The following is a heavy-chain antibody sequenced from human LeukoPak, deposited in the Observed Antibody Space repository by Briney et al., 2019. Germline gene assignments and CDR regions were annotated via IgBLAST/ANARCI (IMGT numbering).Heavy chain of an antibody. CDR1: GGSFSGYY. V-gene: IGHV3-23*01. J-gene: IGHJ6*03. CDR2: ISGSGGST. D-gene: IGHD4-17*01. Sequence: ETLSLTCAVYGGSFSGYYWSWIRQAPGKGLEWVSAISGSGGSTYYADSVKGRFTISRDNSKNTLYLQMNSLRAEDTAVYYCAKGGGDYGDYYYYYMDVWGKGTTVTVSS. CDR3: AKGGGDYGDYYYYYMDV.